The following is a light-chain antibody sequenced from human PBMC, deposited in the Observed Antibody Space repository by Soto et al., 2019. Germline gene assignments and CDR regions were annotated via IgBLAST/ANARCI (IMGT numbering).Light chain of an antibody. Sequence: QSALTQPASVSGSPGQSITISCTGTSGDIGSYNRVSWYKHLPGTAPKLIIYDNSQRPSGIPDRFSGSKSGTSATLGITGLQTGDDADYYCGTWDSSLSIVVFGTGTKLTVL. CDR1: SGDIGSYNR. V-gene: IGLV1-51*01. CDR3: GTWDSSLSIVV. CDR2: DNS. J-gene: IGLJ1*01.